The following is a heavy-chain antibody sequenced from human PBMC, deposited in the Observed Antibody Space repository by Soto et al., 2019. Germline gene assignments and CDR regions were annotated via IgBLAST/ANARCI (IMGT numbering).Heavy chain of an antibody. CDR3: AASRGFYSGMDV. CDR2: IMPVFGTA. D-gene: IGHD3-10*01. J-gene: IGHJ6*02. CDR1: GGAFRTYA. Sequence: QVQLAQSGTEVKKPGSAVRVSCKASGGAFRTYAFSWVRQTPGQGLEWMGAIMPVFGTATYAQQFHCRIRTPGGESTRTVYMQATIRRPADTTVFSCAASRGFYSGMDVWCQGTRVIVS. V-gene: IGHV1-69*01.